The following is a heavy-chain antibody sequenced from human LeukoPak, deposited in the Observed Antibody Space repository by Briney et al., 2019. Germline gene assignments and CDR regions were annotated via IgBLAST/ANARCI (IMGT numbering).Heavy chain of an antibody. CDR1: GGTFSSYT. CDR2: IIPILGIA. V-gene: IGHV1-69*02. CDR3: ARRVHEGDCVEDWFDP. D-gene: IGHD2-21*02. J-gene: IGHJ5*02. Sequence: GSSVKVSCKASGGTFSSYTISWVRQAPGQGLEWMGRIIPILGIANYAQKFQGRVTITADKSTSTAYMELSSLRPEDTAVYYCARRVHEGDCVEDWFDPWGQGTLVTVSS.